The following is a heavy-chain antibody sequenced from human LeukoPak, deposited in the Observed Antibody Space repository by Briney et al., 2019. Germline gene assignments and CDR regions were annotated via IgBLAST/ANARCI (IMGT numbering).Heavy chain of an antibody. CDR1: GGSFSGYY. CDR3: ARDGGTTVVIGYYYYGMDV. V-gene: IGHV4-34*01. J-gene: IGHJ6*02. CDR2: INHSGST. D-gene: IGHD4-23*01. Sequence: SETLSLTCAVYGGSFSGYYWSWIRQPPGKGLEWIGEINHSGSTNCNPSLKSRVTISVDTSKNQFSLKLSSVTAADTAVYYRARDGGTTVVIGYYYYGMDVWGQGTTVTVSS.